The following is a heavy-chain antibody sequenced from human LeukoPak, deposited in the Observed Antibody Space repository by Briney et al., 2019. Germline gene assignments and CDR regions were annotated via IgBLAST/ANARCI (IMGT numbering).Heavy chain of an antibody. CDR3: ARDRLGIVGATVY. CDR1: GFTFSSYS. V-gene: IGHV3-21*01. Sequence: PGGSLRLSCAASGFTFSSYSMNWVRQAPGKGLEWVSSISSSSSYKYYADSVKGRFTISRDNAKNSLYLQMNSLRAEDTAVYYCARDRLGIVGATVYWGQGTLVTVSS. CDR2: ISSSSSYK. D-gene: IGHD1-26*01. J-gene: IGHJ4*02.